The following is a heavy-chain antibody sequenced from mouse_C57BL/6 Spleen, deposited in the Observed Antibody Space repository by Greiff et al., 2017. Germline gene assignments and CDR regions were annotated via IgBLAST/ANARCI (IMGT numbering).Heavy chain of an antibody. V-gene: IGHV1-78*01. J-gene: IGHJ2*01. D-gene: IGHD1-1*02. CDR3: ARYDGGNYYFDY. CDR2: IYPRDGST. Sequence: VKLMESDAELVKPGASVKISCKVSGYTFTDHTIHWMKQRPEQGLEWIGYIYPRDGSTKYNEKFKGKATLTADKSSSTAYMQLNSLTSEDSAVYFCARYDGGNYYFDYWGQGTTLTVSS. CDR1: GYTFTDHT.